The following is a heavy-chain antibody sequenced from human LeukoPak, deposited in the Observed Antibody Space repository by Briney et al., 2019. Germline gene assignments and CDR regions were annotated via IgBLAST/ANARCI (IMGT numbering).Heavy chain of an antibody. V-gene: IGHV4-59*12. D-gene: IGHD5-24*01. CDR2: IYYSGST. CDR3: ARESVSQDGLFDL. J-gene: IGHJ3*01. Sequence: SETLSLTCTVSGGSISSYYWSWIRQPPGKGLEWIGYIYYSGSTNYNPSLKSRLIISVDTSQNQFSLKLSSVTAADTAVYYCARESVSQDGLFDLWGQGTMVTVSS. CDR1: GGSISSYY.